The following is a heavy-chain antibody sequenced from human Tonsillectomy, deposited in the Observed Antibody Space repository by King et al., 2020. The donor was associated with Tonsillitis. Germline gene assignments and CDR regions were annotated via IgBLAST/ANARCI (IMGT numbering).Heavy chain of an antibody. J-gene: IGHJ3*02. CDR1: GGSISSGDYY. Sequence: MQLQESGPGLVKPSQTLSVTCTVSGGSISSGDYYWSWIRQPPGKGLEWIGYIYYSGSTYYNPSLKSRVTISVDTSKNQYALKLSSVTAADTAVYHCAREVVTGIRGAFDIWGQGTMVTVSS. D-gene: IGHD2-21*02. CDR3: AREVVTGIRGAFDI. CDR2: IYYSGST. V-gene: IGHV4-30-4*01.